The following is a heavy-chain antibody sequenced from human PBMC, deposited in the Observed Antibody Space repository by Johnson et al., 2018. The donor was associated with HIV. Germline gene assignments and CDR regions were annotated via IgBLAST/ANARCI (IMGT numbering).Heavy chain of an antibody. CDR1: GFTFSSYA. Sequence: QMLLVESVGGVVQPGRSLRLSCAASGFTFSSYAMHWVRQAPGKGLEWVAVISYDGSNKYYADSVKGRFTISRDNSKNTLYLQMNSLRAEDTAVYYCARSLGVVGAIGKGAFDIWGQGTMVTVSS. CDR3: ARSLGVVGAIGKGAFDI. V-gene: IGHV3-30*04. J-gene: IGHJ3*02. CDR2: ISYDGSNK. D-gene: IGHD1-26*01.